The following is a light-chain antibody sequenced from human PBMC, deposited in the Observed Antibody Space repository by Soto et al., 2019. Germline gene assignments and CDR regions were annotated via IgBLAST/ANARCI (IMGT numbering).Light chain of an antibody. CDR2: EVS. CDR3: ASYTSSSTSVI. CDR1: SSDVGGYKY. J-gene: IGLJ2*01. V-gene: IGLV2-14*01. Sequence: QSALTQPASVSGSPGXSXXXXXTGTSSDVGGYKYVSWYQQHPDKAPKLIIFEVSNRPSGISSRFSGSKSGNTASLTISGLQAEDEADYYCASYTSSSTSVIFGRGTKLTVL.